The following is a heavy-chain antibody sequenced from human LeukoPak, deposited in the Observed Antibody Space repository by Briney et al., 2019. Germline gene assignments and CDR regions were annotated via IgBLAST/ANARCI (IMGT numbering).Heavy chain of an antibody. Sequence: PGGSLRLSCAASGFTFSSYGMHWVRQAPDKGLEWVAFISYDGSNKYYADSVKGRFTISRDNSKNTLYLQMNSLRAEDTAVYYCARDRGYSYGHPFDYWGQGTLVTVSS. D-gene: IGHD5-18*01. CDR1: GFTFSSYG. CDR2: ISYDGSNK. J-gene: IGHJ4*02. CDR3: ARDRGYSYGHPFDY. V-gene: IGHV3-30*03.